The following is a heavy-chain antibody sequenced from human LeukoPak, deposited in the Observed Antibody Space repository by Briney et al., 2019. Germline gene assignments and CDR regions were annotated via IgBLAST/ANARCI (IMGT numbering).Heavy chain of an antibody. J-gene: IGHJ4*02. V-gene: IGHV4-61*02. CDR3: ARPHQGSSWYFDY. Sequence: KPSETLSLTCTVSGGSISSSSYYWSWIRQPAGKGLEWIGRIYSSGSTNYNPSLKSRVTISVDTSKNQFSLQLSSVTAADTAVYYCARPHQGSSWYFDYWGQGTLVTVSS. CDR1: GGSISSSSYY. CDR2: IYSSGST. D-gene: IGHD6-13*01.